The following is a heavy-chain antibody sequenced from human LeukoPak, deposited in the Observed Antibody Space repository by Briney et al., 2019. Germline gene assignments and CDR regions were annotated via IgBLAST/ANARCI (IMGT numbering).Heavy chain of an antibody. CDR3: AREAEYSSSPFDY. CDR2: ISTYKGNT. Sequence: GASVKVSCKASGYTFTNYGVSWVRQAPGQGLEWMGWISTYKGNTNYAQNFRGRVTLTTDTSTSTAYMELRSLTSDDTAVFYCAREAEYSSSPFDYWGQGTLVTVSS. J-gene: IGHJ4*02. V-gene: IGHV1-18*01. CDR1: GYTFTNYG. D-gene: IGHD6-6*01.